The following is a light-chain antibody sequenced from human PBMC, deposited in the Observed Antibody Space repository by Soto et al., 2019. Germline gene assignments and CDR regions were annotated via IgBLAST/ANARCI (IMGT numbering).Light chain of an antibody. Sequence: EIVVTQSPGILSVSPGDRATLSCRASQSVGRNLAWYQQKPGQAPTLLIYAASTRATGLPARFSGSGSGTDFTLTISSLKSEDFAVYYCQEYSKLPLFTFGPGTRVDIK. J-gene: IGKJ3*01. CDR3: QEYSKLPLFT. CDR2: AAS. CDR1: QSVGRN. V-gene: IGKV3-15*01.